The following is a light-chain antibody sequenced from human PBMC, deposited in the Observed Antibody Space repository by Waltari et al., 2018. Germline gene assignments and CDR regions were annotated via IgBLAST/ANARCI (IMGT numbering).Light chain of an antibody. CDR3: QVWEGSSDHYV. CDR2: DDS. J-gene: IGLJ1*01. CDR1: NIGGKT. Sequence: SYVLTQPASVSVAPGKTARLTCEGNNIGGKTVHWYQLRPGQAPVLVVHDDSDRPSGIPERFSGSNSGNTATLTISGVEVGDEGDYYCQVWEGSSDHYVFGTGTAVSV. V-gene: IGLV3-21*03.